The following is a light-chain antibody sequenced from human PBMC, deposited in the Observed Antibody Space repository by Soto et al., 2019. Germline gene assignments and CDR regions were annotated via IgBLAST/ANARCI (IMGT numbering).Light chain of an antibody. CDR3: SSYTGGNARVV. V-gene: IGLV2-14*01. Sequence: QSALTQPASVSGSPGQSITLSCTGSDVGAYRYVSWYQQHPGKAPRLMIYDVSNRPSGVSDRFSGSKSGNTASLTISGLQPEDEAYFFCSSYTGGNARVVFGGGTKLTVL. CDR1: SDVGAYRY. J-gene: IGLJ2*01. CDR2: DVS.